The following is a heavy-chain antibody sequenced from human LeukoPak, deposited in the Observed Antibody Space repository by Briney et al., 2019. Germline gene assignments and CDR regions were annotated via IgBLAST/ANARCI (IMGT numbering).Heavy chain of an antibody. CDR1: GYTFSDFG. Sequence: ASVKVSCETSGYTFSDFGMSWVRQAPGHGLEWMGWISAYNGDTNYAHNLQGRVTMTTDTSTSTAYMELRSLRSDDTAVYYCARGRPSDYWGQGTLVTVSS. V-gene: IGHV1-18*01. CDR2: ISAYNGDT. CDR3: ARGRPSDY. J-gene: IGHJ4*02.